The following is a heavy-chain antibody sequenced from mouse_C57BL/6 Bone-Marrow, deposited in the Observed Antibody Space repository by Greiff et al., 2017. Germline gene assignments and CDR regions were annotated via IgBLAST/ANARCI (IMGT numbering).Heavy chain of an antibody. V-gene: IGHV1-9*01. CDR3: ARRVITTVVAPYWYCDV. J-gene: IGHJ1*03. CDR2: VLPGSGST. Sequence: VMLVESGAELMKPGASVKLSCKVTGYTFTGYWIEWVKQRPGHGLEWIGEVLPGSGSTNYNEKFKGKATFTVDTSSNTAYMQLSSLTTEDSVICCCARRVITTVVAPYWYCDVWGTVTTVTVSS. CDR1: GYTFTGYW. D-gene: IGHD1-1*01.